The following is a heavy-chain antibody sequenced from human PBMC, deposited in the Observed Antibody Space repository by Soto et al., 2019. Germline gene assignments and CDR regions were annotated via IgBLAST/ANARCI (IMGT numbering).Heavy chain of an antibody. D-gene: IGHD2-21*01. CDR2: IKSDGSST. V-gene: IGHV3-74*01. CDR1: GFTFSDYW. J-gene: IGHJ4*02. CDR3: ARLTAYYFDY. Sequence: PGGSLRLSCAASGFTFSDYWMHWVRQVPGEGLVWVSRIKSDGSSTSYADSVKGRFIISRDNAKNTLYLQMNSLRADDTAVYYCARLTAYYFDYWGLGTMVTVSS.